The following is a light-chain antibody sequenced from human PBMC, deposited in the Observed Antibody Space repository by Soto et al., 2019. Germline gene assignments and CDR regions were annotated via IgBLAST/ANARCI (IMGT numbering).Light chain of an antibody. V-gene: IGLV2-14*03. CDR1: SSDVGGYNF. J-gene: IGLJ2*01. Sequence: QSVLTQPASVSGSPGQSITISCTGTSSDVGGYNFVSWYQQHPGEAPKLVMFDVSNRPSGVSNRFSGSKSGNTASLTISGLQAEDEADYYCCSYAGSYTFVVFGGGTKLTVL. CDR3: CSYAGSYTFVV. CDR2: DVS.